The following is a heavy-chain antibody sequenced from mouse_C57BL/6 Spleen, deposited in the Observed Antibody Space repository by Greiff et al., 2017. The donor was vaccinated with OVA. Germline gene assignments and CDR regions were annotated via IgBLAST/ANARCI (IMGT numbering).Heavy chain of an antibody. J-gene: IGHJ2*01. D-gene: IGHD1-1*01. V-gene: IGHV5-6*01. CDR1: GFTFSSYG. CDR2: ISSGGSYT. Sequence: EVKLMESGGDLVKPGGSLKLSCAASGFTFSSYGMSWVRQTPDKRLEWVATISSGGSYTYYPDSVKGRFTISRDNAKNTLYLQMSSLKSEDTAMYYCARRIISYIFDYWGQGTTLTVSS. CDR3: ARRIISYIFDY.